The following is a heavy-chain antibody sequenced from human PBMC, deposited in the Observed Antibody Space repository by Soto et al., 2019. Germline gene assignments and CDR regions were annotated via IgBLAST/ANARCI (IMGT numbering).Heavy chain of an antibody. CDR3: TREASIAAAGKSNW. CDR2: IKQDGSEK. V-gene: IGHV3-7*01. CDR1: GFSFSSYW. J-gene: IGHJ5*01. D-gene: IGHD6-13*01. Sequence: PGLCRRLSCSACGFSFSSYWMSWVRQSPGKVLEWVANIKQDGSEKYYVYSCKGRFSISSYNPKNSLYLQTNSLRAEDTAVYYCTREASIAAAGKSNW.